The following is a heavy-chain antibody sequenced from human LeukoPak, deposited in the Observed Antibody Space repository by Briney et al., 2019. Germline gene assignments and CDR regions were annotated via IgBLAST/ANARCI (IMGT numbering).Heavy chain of an antibody. V-gene: IGHV4-39*07. CDR2: IYNSGSP. D-gene: IGHD3-22*01. Sequence: PSETLSLTCTVSGGSISSNNNYWAWIRRPPGRGLGGMGGIYNSGSPYYNPSLKSRVTISVDTSKKQFSLKLSSVTAADTAVYYCARALGNHYYDSSGYSIWAFDMWGQGTMVSVSS. CDR1: GGSISSNNNY. J-gene: IGHJ3*02. CDR3: ARALGNHYYDSSGYSIWAFDM.